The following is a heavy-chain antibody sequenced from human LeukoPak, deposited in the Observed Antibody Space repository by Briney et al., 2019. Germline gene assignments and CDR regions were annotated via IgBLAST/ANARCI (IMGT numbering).Heavy chain of an antibody. Sequence: GGSLRLSCAASGFTFSSYAMSWVRQAPGKGLEWVSAISGSGGSTYYADSVKGRFTSSRDNSKNTLYLQMNSLRAEDTAVYYCAKDERYYQTIDYWGQRTLVTVSS. CDR3: AKDERYYQTIDY. V-gene: IGHV3-23*01. CDR2: ISGSGGST. J-gene: IGHJ4*02. D-gene: IGHD3-9*01. CDR1: GFTFSSYA.